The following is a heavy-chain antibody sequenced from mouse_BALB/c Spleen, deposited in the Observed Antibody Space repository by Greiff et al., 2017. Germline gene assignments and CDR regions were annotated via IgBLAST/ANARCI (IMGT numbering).Heavy chain of an antibody. D-gene: IGHD3-1*01. V-gene: IGHV5-17*02. CDR3: ARRGTGEYAMDY. CDR2: ISSGSSTI. CDR1: GFTFSSFG. Sequence: EVHLVESGGGLVQPGGSRKLSCAASGFTFSSFGMHWVRQAPEKGLEWVAYISSGSSTIYYADTVKGRFTISRDNPKNTLFLQMTSLRSEDTAMYYCARRGTGEYAMDYWGQGTSVTVSS. J-gene: IGHJ4*01.